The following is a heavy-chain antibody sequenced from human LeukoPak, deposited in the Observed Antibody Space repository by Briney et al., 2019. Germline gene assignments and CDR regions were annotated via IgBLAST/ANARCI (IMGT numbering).Heavy chain of an antibody. Sequence: GGSVSHFCAASGFTFSSYAMNWVRQAPGKGLEWVSAISGSGGSTYYADSVKGRFTISRDNSKNTLYLQMNSLRAEDTAVYYCAKAGVGATLSYFESGGQATLVTDSS. CDR1: GFTFSSYA. CDR3: AKAGVGATLSYFES. V-gene: IGHV3-23*01. J-gene: IGHJ4*02. CDR2: ISGSGGST. D-gene: IGHD1-26*01.